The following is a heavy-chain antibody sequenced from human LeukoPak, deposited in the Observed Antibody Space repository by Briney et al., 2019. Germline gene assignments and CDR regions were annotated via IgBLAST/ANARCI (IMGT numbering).Heavy chain of an antibody. CDR1: GGSISSSSYY. Sequence: SETLSLTCTVSGGSISSSSYYWGWIRQPQGKWLEWIGSIYYSGSTYYNPSLKSRVTISVDTSKNQFSVKLSSVTAADTAVYYCARQVIRAGIAVAVYYYYYYMDVWGKGTTVTISS. CDR3: ARQVIRAGIAVAVYYYYYYMDV. V-gene: IGHV4-39*01. J-gene: IGHJ6*03. D-gene: IGHD6-19*01. CDR2: IYYSGST.